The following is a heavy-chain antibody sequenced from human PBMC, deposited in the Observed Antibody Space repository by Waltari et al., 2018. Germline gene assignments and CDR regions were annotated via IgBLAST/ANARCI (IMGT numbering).Heavy chain of an antibody. V-gene: IGHV4-30-4*01. CDR1: DDSISSSGYY. CDR3: ARGATYGGSYYFDY. D-gene: IGHD2-21*01. Sequence: QVQLQESGPGLVKPSETLSLTCIVSDDSISSSGYYWSWIRQFPGKALEWIGFMFGSGSAYYNPSLSSRVSISVDSSKKQYSLSLRSVTAADTAIYYCARGATYGGSYYFDYWGQGTPVSVSS. J-gene: IGHJ4*02. CDR2: MFGSGSA.